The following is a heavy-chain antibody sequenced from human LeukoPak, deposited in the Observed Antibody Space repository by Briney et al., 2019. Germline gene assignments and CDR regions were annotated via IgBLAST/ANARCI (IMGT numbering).Heavy chain of an antibody. D-gene: IGHD6-13*01. CDR3: ARRVRQQLGY. Sequence: SETLSLTCAVYGGSFGGYYWSWIRQPPGKGLEWIGEINHSGSTNYNPSLKSRVTISVDTSKNQFSLKLSSVTAADTAVYYCARRVRQQLGYWGQGTLVAVSS. CDR2: INHSGST. J-gene: IGHJ4*02. CDR1: GGSFGGYY. V-gene: IGHV4-34*01.